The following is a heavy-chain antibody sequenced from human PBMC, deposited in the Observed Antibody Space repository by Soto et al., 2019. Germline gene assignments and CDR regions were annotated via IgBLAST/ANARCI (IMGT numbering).Heavy chain of an antibody. D-gene: IGHD3-9*01. CDR2: ISGSGGST. CDR3: AREQIDWSDNDY. J-gene: IGHJ4*02. V-gene: IGHV3-23*01. CDR1: GFTFSSYA. Sequence: EVQLLESGGGLVQPGGSLRLSCAASGFTFSSYAMSWVRQAPGKGLEWVSAISGSGGSTYYADSVKGRFTISRDNSKNPLYLQMNSLRAEDTAVYYCAREQIDWSDNDYWGQGTLVTVSS.